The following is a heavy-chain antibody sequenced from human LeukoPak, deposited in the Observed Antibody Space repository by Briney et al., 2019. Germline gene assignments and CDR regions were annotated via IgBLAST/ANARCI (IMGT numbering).Heavy chain of an antibody. CDR1: GGSISSSSYY. J-gene: IGHJ4*02. Sequence: SETLSLTCTVSGGSISSSSYYWGWIRQPPGKGLEWIGEINHSGSTNYNPSLKSRVTISVDTSKNQFSLKLSSVTAADTAVYYCARRGVVPAARRQFDYWGQGTLVTVSS. D-gene: IGHD2-2*01. V-gene: IGHV4-39*07. CDR3: ARRGVVPAARRQFDY. CDR2: INHSGST.